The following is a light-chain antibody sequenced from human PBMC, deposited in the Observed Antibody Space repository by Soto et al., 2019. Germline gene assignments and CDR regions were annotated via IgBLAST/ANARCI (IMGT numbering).Light chain of an antibody. Sequence: IQMTQFPSSFSASVCDRVTMTCRASQDIRSDLGWYQQRPGKAPNLLIYASSSLQSGVPSRFTGSGSGTDFRLTISSLQPEDFETYYCLQDNKYPLTFGGGTKVDIK. V-gene: IGKV1-6*01. CDR2: ASS. J-gene: IGKJ4*01. CDR3: LQDNKYPLT. CDR1: QDIRSD.